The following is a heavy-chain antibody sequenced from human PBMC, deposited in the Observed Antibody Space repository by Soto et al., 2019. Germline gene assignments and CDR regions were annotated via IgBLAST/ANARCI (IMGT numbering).Heavy chain of an antibody. D-gene: IGHD6-19*01. J-gene: IGHJ6*02. CDR2: FDPEDGET. CDR1: GYTLTELS. Sequence: ASVKVSCKVSGYTLTELSMHWVRQAPGKGLDGMGGFDPEDGETIYAQKFQGRVTMTEEKSTDTVYMELSSLRSEDTVVYYCATDWGVCSGWYVFASPQNYGMDVWGQGTTVTVSS. V-gene: IGHV1-24*01. CDR3: ATDWGVCSGWYVFASPQNYGMDV.